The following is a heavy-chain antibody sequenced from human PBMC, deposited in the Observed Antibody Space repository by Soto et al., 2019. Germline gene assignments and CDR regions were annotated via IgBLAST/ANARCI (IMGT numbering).Heavy chain of an antibody. CDR3: AQSCFGELSAFDY. V-gene: IGHV3-30*03. D-gene: IGHD3-10*01. Sequence: QVQLVESGGGVVQPGRSLRLSCAASGFTFSSYGMHWVRQAPGNGLEWVAVISYDGSNKYYADSVKGRFTISRDNSKNTLYLHMNSLRAEDTAVYYGAQSCFGELSAFDYWGQGTLVTVSS. CDR2: ISYDGSNK. CDR1: GFTFSSYG. J-gene: IGHJ4*02.